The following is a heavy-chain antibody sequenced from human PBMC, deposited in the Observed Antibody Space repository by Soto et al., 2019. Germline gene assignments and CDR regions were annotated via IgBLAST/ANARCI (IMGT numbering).Heavy chain of an antibody. D-gene: IGHD5-12*01. CDR2: IYYSGST. V-gene: IGHV4-59*12. CDR3: AKRSGYHAFDY. J-gene: IGHJ4*02. CDR1: GGSISSYY. Sequence: NPSETLSLTCTVSGGSISSYYWSWIRQPPGKGLEWIGYIYYSGSTNYNPSLKSRVTISVDNSKNTLYLQMNSLRAEDTAVYYCAKRSGYHAFDYWGQGTLVTVSS.